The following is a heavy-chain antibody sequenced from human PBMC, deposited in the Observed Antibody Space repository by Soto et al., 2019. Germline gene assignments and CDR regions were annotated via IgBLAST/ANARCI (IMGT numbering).Heavy chain of an antibody. D-gene: IGHD3-3*01. CDR2: IIPIFGTA. V-gene: IGHV1-69*13. CDR1: GGTFSSYA. J-gene: IGHJ4*02. Sequence: GASVKVSCKASGGTFSSYAISWVRQAPGQGLEWMGGIIPIFGTANYAQKFQGRVTITADESTSTAYMELSSLRSEDTAVYYCASTLRYYDFWSGYYPFDYWGQGTLVTVSS. CDR3: ASTLRYYDFWSGYYPFDY.